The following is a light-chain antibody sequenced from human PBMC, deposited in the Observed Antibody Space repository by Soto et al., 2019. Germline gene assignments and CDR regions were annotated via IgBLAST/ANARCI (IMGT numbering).Light chain of an antibody. CDR1: QYINTR. V-gene: IGKV3-11*01. CDR2: QTY. Sequence: EIVLTQSPATLSSFPGDRVTLSCRASQYINTRLAWYQHRPGQAPRLLIYQTYLRAAGIPARFSASGSGTDFTLSISDVQPEDFALYYCHQRQSWPRTFGHGTKGDI. CDR3: HQRQSWPRT. J-gene: IGKJ3*01.